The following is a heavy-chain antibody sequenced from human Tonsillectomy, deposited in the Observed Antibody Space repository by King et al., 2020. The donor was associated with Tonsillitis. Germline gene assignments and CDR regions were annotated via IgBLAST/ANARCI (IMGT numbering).Heavy chain of an antibody. CDR3: ARDMTPSDGDMYYDAFDI. CDR2: IKRDGSQK. CDR1: GLTLSTFW. D-gene: IGHD3-10*01. J-gene: IGHJ3*02. Sequence: QLVQSGGGLVQPGGSLRLSCTASGLTLSTFWMTWVRQAPGKGLEWVADIKRDGSQKHYVDSVEGRFTISRDNAKTSLYLQMNSLRAEDTAVYYCARDMTPSDGDMYYDAFDIWGRGTMVTVSS. V-gene: IGHV3-7*03.